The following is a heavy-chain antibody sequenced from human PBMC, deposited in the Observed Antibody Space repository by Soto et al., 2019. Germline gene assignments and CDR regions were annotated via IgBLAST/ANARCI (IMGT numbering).Heavy chain of an antibody. J-gene: IGHJ6*02. CDR3: TRVGGSVSGMDV. D-gene: IGHD1-26*01. Sequence: EVQLVESGGGLVQPGGSLRLSCAASGFTFSIYWMHWVRQAPGKGPVWVSRIDNAGSSARYADSVKGRFTISRDNAKNTVYQQMNSLRAEDTAVYYCTRVGGSVSGMDVWGQGTTVTVSS. CDR2: IDNAGSSA. V-gene: IGHV3-74*01. CDR1: GFTFSIYW.